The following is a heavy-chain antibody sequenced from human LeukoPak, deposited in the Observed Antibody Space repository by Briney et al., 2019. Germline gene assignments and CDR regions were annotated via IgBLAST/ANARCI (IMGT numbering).Heavy chain of an antibody. Sequence: PGGSLRLSCAASGFIFSHYAMHWVRQAPGKGLEWVAVISYDGDNEDSTDSVKGRFTISRDDSKNTLYLQMNSLRPEDTAVYYCTKVALATGYYFDSWGQGTLVTVSS. CDR2: ISYDGDNE. D-gene: IGHD2-15*01. J-gene: IGHJ4*02. V-gene: IGHV3-30*10. CDR3: TKVALATGYYFDS. CDR1: GFIFSHYA.